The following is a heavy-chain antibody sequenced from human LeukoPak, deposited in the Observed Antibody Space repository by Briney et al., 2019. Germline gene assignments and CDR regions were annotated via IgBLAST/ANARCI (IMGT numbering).Heavy chain of an antibody. D-gene: IGHD2-15*01. V-gene: IGHV3-21*01. J-gene: IGHJ4*02. CDR1: GFTFSSYA. CDR2: ISSSSSYI. CDR3: ARDSGGSYSPPDY. Sequence: PGGSLRLSCAASGFTFSSYAMSWVRQAPRKGLEWVSSISSSSSYIYYADSVKGRFTISRDNAKNSLYLQMNSLRAEDTAVYYCARDSGGSYSPPDYWGQGTLVTVSS.